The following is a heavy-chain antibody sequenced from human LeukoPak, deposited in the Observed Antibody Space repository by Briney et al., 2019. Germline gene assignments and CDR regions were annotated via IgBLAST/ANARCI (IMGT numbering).Heavy chain of an antibody. CDR3: SRVAADTVTYDY. CDR2: ISSDGGTT. Sequence: VGSLRLSCVASGFTFSRYWMHWVRQAPGKGVGWVSRISSDGGTTIYADSVKGRFTISRDKEKKTLYMQMNSLREEDTAVYFCSRVAADTVTYDYWGQGTLVTVSS. J-gene: IGHJ4*02. D-gene: IGHD4-11*01. V-gene: IGHV3-74*01. CDR1: GFTFSRYW.